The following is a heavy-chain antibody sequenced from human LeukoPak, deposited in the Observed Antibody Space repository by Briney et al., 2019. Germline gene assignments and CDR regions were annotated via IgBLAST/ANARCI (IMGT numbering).Heavy chain of an antibody. CDR3: ATTSYYYDSPDY. Sequence: SETLSLTCTVSGGSISSSSYYWGWIRQPPGKGLEWIGSIYYSGSTYYNPSLKSRVTISVDTSKNQFSLKLSSVTAADTAVYYCATTSYYYDSPDYWGQGTLVTVSS. D-gene: IGHD3-22*01. V-gene: IGHV4-39*01. CDR2: IYYSGST. CDR1: GGSISSSSYY. J-gene: IGHJ4*02.